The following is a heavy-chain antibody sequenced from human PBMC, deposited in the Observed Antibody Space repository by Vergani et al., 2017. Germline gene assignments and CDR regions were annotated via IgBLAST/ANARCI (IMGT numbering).Heavy chain of an antibody. J-gene: IGHJ1*01. CDR3: ATKSCGTPVCQIGYFRE. CDR2: ISYDGTQK. CDR1: GFTSSYYG. V-gene: IGHV3-30*03. D-gene: IGHD1-1*01. Sequence: QVHLVESGGGVVQPGRSLRLSCVVSGFTSSYYGMHWVRQAPGKGLEWVAVISYDGTQKYYADSVKGRFTISRDNSKSTLYLQMKILRTEDTAVYYCATKSCGTPVCQIGYFREWGQGTLVTVSS.